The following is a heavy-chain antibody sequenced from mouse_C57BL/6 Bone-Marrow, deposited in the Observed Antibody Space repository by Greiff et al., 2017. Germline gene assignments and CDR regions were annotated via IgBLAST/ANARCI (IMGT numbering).Heavy chain of an antibody. V-gene: IGHV1-82*01. Sequence: QVQLQQSGPELVKPGASVKISCKASGYAFSSSWMNWVKQRPGKGLEWIGRIYPGDGDTNYNGKFKGKATLTADKSSSTAYMQLSSLTSEDSAVYFCLWLPPDYWGQGTTLTVSS. D-gene: IGHD2-2*01. CDR1: GYAFSSSW. CDR2: IYPGDGDT. J-gene: IGHJ2*01. CDR3: LWLPPDY.